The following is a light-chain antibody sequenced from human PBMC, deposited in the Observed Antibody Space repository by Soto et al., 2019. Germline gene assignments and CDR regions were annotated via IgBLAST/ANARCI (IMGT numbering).Light chain of an antibody. CDR2: DVS. Sequence: QSVLTQPASESGSPGQSITIFCTGTSSDVGGYNYVSWYQQHPGKAPKLMIYDVSNRPSGVSNRFSGSKSGNTASLTISGLQAEDEADYYCSSYTSSSTLRVFGGGTKLTVL. CDR3: SSYTSSSTLRV. J-gene: IGLJ2*01. CDR1: SSDVGGYNY. V-gene: IGLV2-14*01.